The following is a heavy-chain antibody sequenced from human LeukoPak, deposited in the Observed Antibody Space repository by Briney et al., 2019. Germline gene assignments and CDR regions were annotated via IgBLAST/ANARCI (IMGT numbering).Heavy chain of an antibody. D-gene: IGHD3-10*01. V-gene: IGHV4-38-2*01. CDR3: ARQIWFGESGYDY. J-gene: IGHJ4*02. CDR2: IYHSGST. CDR1: GYSISSGYY. Sequence: PSETLSLTCAVSGYSISSGYYWGWFRQPPGKGLEWIGSIYHSGSTYYNPSLKSRVTISVDTSKNQFSLKLSSVTAADTAVYYCARQIWFGESGYDYWGQGTPVTVSS.